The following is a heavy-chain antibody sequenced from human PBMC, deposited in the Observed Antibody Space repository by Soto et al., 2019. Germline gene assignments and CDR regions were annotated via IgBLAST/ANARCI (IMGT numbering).Heavy chain of an antibody. D-gene: IGHD6-6*01. CDR2: ISSDGIVK. CDR1: GFTXRSYG. J-gene: IGHJ3*02. CDR3: AKDRYGSSFSAFYI. Sequence: GGSLRLSCAAAGFTXRSYGMHWVRQAPGKGLEWVALISSDGIVKYYGDSVKGRFTISRDNSKNTLYLQMNSLRAEDTAVYYYAKDRYGSSFSAFYIRAQGTMVTVSS. V-gene: IGHV3-30*18.